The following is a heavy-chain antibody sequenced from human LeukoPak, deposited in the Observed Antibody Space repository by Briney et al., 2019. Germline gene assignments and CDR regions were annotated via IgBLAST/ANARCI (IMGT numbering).Heavy chain of an antibody. CDR1: GYSFTSYW. V-gene: IGHV3-7*03. J-gene: IGHJ4*02. CDR2: IKQDGSEK. CDR3: ASYPEYCSSTSCWYYFDY. D-gene: IGHD2-2*01. Sequence: GESLKISCKGSGYSFTSYWISWVRQAPGKGLEWVANIKQDGSEKYYVDSVKGRFTISRDNAKNSLYLQMNSLRAEDTAVYYCASYPEYCSSTSCWYYFDYWGQGTLVTVSS.